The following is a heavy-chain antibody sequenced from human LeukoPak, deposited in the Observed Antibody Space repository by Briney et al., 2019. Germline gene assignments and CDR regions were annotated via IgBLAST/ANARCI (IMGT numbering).Heavy chain of an antibody. CDR3: ARIGSDVGLHNWFDP. CDR1: GYTLTELS. Sequence: GASVKVSCKVSGYTLTELSMHWVRQAPGKGLEWMGGFDPEDGETIYAQKFQGRVTMTEDTSTDTAYMELSRLRSDDTAVYYCARIGSDVGLHNWFDPWGQGTLVTVSS. J-gene: IGHJ5*02. CDR2: FDPEDGET. D-gene: IGHD2-21*01. V-gene: IGHV1-24*01.